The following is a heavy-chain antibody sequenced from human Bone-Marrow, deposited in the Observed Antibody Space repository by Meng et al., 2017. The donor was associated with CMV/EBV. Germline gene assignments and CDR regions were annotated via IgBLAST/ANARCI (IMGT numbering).Heavy chain of an antibody. CDR1: GFTFSSYA. J-gene: IGHJ6*02. CDR2: IRYDGSNK. CDR3: AKGATLTTVTTYYYYGMDV. D-gene: IGHD4-11*01. V-gene: IGHV3-30*02. Sequence: GGSLRLSCAASGFTFSSYAMHWVRQAPGKGLEWVAFIRYDGSNKYYADSVKGRFTISRDNSKNTLYLQMNSLRAEDTAGYYCAKGATLTTVTTYYYYGMDVWGQGTTVTVSS.